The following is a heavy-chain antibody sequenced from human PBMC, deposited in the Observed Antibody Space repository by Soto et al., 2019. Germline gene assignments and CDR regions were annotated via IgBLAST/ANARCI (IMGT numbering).Heavy chain of an antibody. CDR1: GFTFSSYW. Sequence: GGSLRLSCAASGFTFSSYWMHWVRQAPGKGLVWVSRINSDGNITDYADSVKGRFTISRDNAKTTLYLQINSLRAEDTAVYYCARGGHSSGWYPFWGQGTLVTVS. V-gene: IGHV3-74*01. CDR3: ARGGHSSGWYPF. CDR2: INSDGNIT. D-gene: IGHD6-19*01. J-gene: IGHJ4*02.